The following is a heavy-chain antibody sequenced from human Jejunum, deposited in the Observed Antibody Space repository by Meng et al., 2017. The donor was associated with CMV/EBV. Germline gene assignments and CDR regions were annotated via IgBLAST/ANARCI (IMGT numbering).Heavy chain of an antibody. D-gene: IGHD2-2*01. Sequence: GYYMHWVRQAPGQGLEWMAWINPKSGGTNYAQKFQGRVTMTRDTSISTAYMELSRLRSDDTAMYYCVREGFCSTTSCFRPYGMDVWGQGTLVTVSS. CDR2: INPKSGGT. CDR3: VREGFCSTTSCFRPYGMDV. CDR1: GYY. J-gene: IGHJ6*02. V-gene: IGHV1-2*02.